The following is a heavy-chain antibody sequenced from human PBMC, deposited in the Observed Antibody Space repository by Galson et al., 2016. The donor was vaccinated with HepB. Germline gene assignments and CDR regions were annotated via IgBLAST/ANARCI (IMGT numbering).Heavy chain of an antibody. CDR3: VRNFGCGELDC. D-gene: IGHD3-10*01. CDR2: ITSYNGNT. V-gene: IGHV1-18*01. J-gene: IGHJ4*02. CDR1: GYNLASYG. Sequence: SVKVSCKASGYNLASYGIFWVRQAPGQGLEWMGWITSYNGNTKYAQKFQGRVTMTTDTSTSTTYMEPTSRRSDDTAVYYCVRNFGCGELDCWGQGTLVIGSS.